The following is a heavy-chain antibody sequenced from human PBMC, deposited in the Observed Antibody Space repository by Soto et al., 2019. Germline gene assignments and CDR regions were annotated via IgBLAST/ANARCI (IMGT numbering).Heavy chain of an antibody. CDR1: GYTFTGYY. V-gene: IGHV1-2*02. Sequence: ASVKVSCKASGYTFTGYYMHWVRQAPGQGLEWMGWINPNSGGTNYAQKFQGRVTMTRDTSISTAYMELSRLRSDDTSMYYCARQEYCSSTSCYKFDSWGQGTLVTVSS. CDR3: ARQEYCSSTSCYKFDS. J-gene: IGHJ4*02. D-gene: IGHD2-2*02. CDR2: INPNSGGT.